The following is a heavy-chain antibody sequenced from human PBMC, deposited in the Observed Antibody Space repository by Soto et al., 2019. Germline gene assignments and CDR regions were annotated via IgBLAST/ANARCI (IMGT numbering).Heavy chain of an antibody. V-gene: IGHV4-39*01. Sequence: KPSETLSLTCTVSGGSISSSSYYWGWIRQPPGKGLEWIGSIYYSGSTYYNPSLKSRVTISADTSKNQFSLKLSSVTAADTAVYYCASLLAAGSVNYYYYYGMDVWGQGTTVTVSS. CDR3: ASLLAAGSVNYYYYYGMDV. CDR1: GGSISSSSYY. J-gene: IGHJ6*02. CDR2: IYYSGST. D-gene: IGHD6-13*01.